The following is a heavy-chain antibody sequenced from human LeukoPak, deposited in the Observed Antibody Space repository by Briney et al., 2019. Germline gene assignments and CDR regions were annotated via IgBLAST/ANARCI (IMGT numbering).Heavy chain of an antibody. Sequence: SETLSLTCTVSGGSISSGDYYWSWIRQPPGKGLEWIGYIYHSGSTYYNPSLKSRVTVSVDRSKNQFSLKLSSVTAADTAVYYCARYQEYYYDSSGYVYWGQGTLVTVSS. CDR2: IYHSGST. CDR1: GGSISSGDYY. CDR3: ARYQEYYYDSSGYVY. J-gene: IGHJ4*02. D-gene: IGHD3-22*01. V-gene: IGHV4-30-2*01.